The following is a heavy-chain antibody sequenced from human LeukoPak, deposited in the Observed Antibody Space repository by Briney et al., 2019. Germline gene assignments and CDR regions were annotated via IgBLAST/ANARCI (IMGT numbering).Heavy chain of an antibody. CDR1: GGSISSTYW. D-gene: IGHD5-12*01. CDR3: ARESGYSGPFDN. V-gene: IGHV4-4*02. J-gene: IGHJ4*02. Sequence: SGTLSLTCAVSGGSISSTYWWSWVRQPPGKGLEWIGEIFHSGSTNYNPSLKSRVTISVDKSKNQFSLKLSSVTAADTAVYYCARESGYSGPFDNWGPGTLVTVSS. CDR2: IFHSGST.